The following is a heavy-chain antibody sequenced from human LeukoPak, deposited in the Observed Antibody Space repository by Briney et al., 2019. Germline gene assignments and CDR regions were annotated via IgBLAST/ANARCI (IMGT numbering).Heavy chain of an antibody. D-gene: IGHD2-2*01. V-gene: IGHV4-38-2*02. CDR2: IYHSGST. J-gene: IGHJ3*02. CDR3: ARVRCSSTSCSRAFDI. Sequence: SETLSLTCTVSGYSISSGYYWGWIRQPPGKGLEWIGSIYHSGSTYYNPSLKSRVTISVDRSKNQFSLKLSSVTAADTAVYYCARVRCSSTSCSRAFDIWGQGTMVTVSS. CDR1: GYSISSGYY.